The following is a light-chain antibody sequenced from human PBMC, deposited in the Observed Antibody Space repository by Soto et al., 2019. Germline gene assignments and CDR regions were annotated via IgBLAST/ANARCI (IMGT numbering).Light chain of an antibody. CDR3: QQYNNWPPVT. CDR2: GAS. CDR1: QSVSSSY. Sequence: IVLTQSPAILALSPGDRATLSCRASQSVSSSYLAWYQHKPGQAPRLLIHGASSRVTGIPARFSGSGSGTEFTLTNSSLQSEDFAVYYCQQYNNWPPVTFGQGTKVDIK. V-gene: IGKV3-15*01. J-gene: IGKJ1*01.